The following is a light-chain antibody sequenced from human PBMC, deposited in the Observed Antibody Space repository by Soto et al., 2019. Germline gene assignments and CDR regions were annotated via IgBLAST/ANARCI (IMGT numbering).Light chain of an antibody. CDR1: SSDVGGCND. Sequence: QSVLTQPPSASGSPGQTVTISCTGTSSDVGGCNDVSWYQQHPGEAPKLIIYEVSKRPSGVPDRFSGSKSGNTASLTVSGLQAEDEADYYCSSFAGRTPYVFGTGTKVTVL. J-gene: IGLJ1*01. CDR3: SSFAGRTPYV. CDR2: EVS. V-gene: IGLV2-8*01.